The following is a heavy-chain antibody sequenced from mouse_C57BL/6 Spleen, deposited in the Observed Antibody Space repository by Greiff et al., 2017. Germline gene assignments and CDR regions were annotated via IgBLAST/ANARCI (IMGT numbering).Heavy chain of an antibody. V-gene: IGHV1-52*01. CDR2: IDPSDSET. CDR3: ARLGIYYYGSSYVSYAMDY. J-gene: IGHJ4*01. D-gene: IGHD1-1*01. CDR1: GYTFTSYW. Sequence: QVQLKQPGAELVRPGSSVKLSCKASGYTFTSYWMHWVQKRPIQGLEWIGNIDPSDSETYYNQKFKDKATLTVDQSSSTAYMQLSSLTSEDSAVYYCARLGIYYYGSSYVSYAMDYWGQGTSVTVSS.